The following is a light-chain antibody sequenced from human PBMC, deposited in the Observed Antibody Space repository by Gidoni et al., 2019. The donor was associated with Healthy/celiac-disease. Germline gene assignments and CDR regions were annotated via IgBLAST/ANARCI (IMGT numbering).Light chain of an antibody. V-gene: IGLV1-40*01. CDR2: GNS. J-gene: IGLJ2*01. Sequence: QSVLTQPPSVSGAPGQRVTISCTGSSSNIGAGYDVHWYHQLPGTAPKLLIYGNSNRPSGVPDRFSGSKSGTSASLAITGLQAEDEADYYCQSYDSSLSGVVFGGGTKLTAL. CDR3: QSYDSSLSGVV. CDR1: SSNIGAGYD.